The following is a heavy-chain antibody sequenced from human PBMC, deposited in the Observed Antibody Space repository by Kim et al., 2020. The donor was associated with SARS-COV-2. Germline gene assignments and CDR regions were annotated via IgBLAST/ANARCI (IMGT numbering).Heavy chain of an antibody. CDR2: TYYRSKWYN. V-gene: IGHV6-1*01. J-gene: IGHJ5*02. CDR3: ARDSWFTMVRGWSGWFDP. Sequence: SQTLSLTCPISGDSVSSNSAAWNWIRQSPSRGLEWLGRTYYRSKWYNDYAVSVKSRITINPDTSKNQFSLQLNSVTPEDTAVYYCARDSWFTMVRGWSGWFDPWGQGTLVTVSS. CDR1: GDSVSSNSAA. D-gene: IGHD3-10*01.